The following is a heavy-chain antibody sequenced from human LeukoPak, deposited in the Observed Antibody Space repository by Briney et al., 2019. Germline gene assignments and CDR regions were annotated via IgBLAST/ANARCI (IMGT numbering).Heavy chain of an antibody. CDR1: GFTFSSYG. V-gene: IGHV3-30*18. CDR2: ISYDGSNK. D-gene: IGHD3-10*01. CDR3: AKDLKAYYGSGSYDY. J-gene: IGHJ4*02. Sequence: PGGSLRLSCAASGFTFSSYGMHWVRQAPGKGLEWVAVISYDGSNKYYADSVKGRFTISRDNSKNTLYLQMNSLRAEDTAVYYCAKDLKAYYGSGSYDYWGQGTLVTVSS.